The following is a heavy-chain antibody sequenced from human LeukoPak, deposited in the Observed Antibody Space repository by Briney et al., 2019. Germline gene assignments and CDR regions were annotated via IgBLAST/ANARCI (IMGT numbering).Heavy chain of an antibody. Sequence: RTSETLSLTCAVYGGSFSGYYWSWIRQPPGKGLEWIGEINHSGSTNYNPSLKSRVTISVDTSKNQISLKLSSVTAADTAVYYCARGGLRYFDWLSSYYFDYWGQGTLVTVSS. D-gene: IGHD3-9*01. CDR3: ARGGLRYFDWLSSYYFDY. V-gene: IGHV4-34*01. CDR1: GGSFSGYY. J-gene: IGHJ4*02. CDR2: INHSGST.